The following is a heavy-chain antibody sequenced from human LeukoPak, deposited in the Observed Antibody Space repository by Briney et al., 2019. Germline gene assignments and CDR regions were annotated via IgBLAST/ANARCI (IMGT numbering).Heavy chain of an antibody. CDR1: GFTFSSYA. D-gene: IGHD3-16*01. J-gene: IGHJ4*02. CDR3: AKASRVWGRPYYFDY. V-gene: IGHV3-23*01. CDR2: ISGSGGST. Sequence: GGSLRLSCAASGFTFSSYAMSWVRQAPGKGLEWVSAISGSGGSTYYADSVKGRFTISRDNSKNTLYLQMNSLRAEDTAVYYCAKASRVWGRPYYFDYWGQGTLVTVSS.